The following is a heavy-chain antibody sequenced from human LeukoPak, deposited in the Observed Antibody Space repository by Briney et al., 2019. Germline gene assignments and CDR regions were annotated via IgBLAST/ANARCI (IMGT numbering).Heavy chain of an antibody. CDR1: GESFSGYY. CDR3: ARSTGPYDSSGYYFDY. J-gene: IGHJ4*02. V-gene: IGHV4-59*01. D-gene: IGHD3-22*01. Sequence: SETLSLTCAVYGESFSGYYWSWIRQPPGKGLEWIGYIYYSGSTNYNPSLKSRVTISVDTSKNQFSLKLSSVTAADTAVYYCARSTGPYDSSGYYFDYWGQGTLVTVSS. CDR2: IYYSGST.